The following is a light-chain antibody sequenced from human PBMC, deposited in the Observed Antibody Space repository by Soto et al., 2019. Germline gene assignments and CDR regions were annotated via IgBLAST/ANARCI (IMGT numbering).Light chain of an antibody. Sequence: DIGMTQSPTSLAVSLGERATINCKSSQSVLYSSNNKNYLAWYQQKPGQPPRLLIYWASTRESGVPDRFSGSGSGTDFTLTISSLQAEDVAVYYCQQYYSTPFTFGGGTKVDIK. CDR1: QSVLYSSNNKNY. J-gene: IGKJ4*01. V-gene: IGKV4-1*01. CDR3: QQYYSTPFT. CDR2: WAS.